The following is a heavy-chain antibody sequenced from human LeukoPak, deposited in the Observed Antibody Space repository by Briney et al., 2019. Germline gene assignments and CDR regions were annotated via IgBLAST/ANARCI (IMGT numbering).Heavy chain of an antibody. V-gene: IGHV1-2*02. CDR2: INPNSGGT. J-gene: IGHJ4*02. CDR1: GYTFTDYY. CDR3: AREYYDSSAYNQEAIDY. Sequence: GASVRVSCKASGYTFTDYYIHWVRQAPGQGLEWLGWINPNSGGTNYAQKFQGRVTMTRDTSISTAYMELSRLRSDDTAVYYCAREYYDSSAYNQEAIDYWGQGTLVTVSS. D-gene: IGHD3-22*01.